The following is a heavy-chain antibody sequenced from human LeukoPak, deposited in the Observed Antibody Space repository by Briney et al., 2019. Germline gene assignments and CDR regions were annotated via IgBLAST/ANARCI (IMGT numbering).Heavy chain of an antibody. CDR3: ARDFAREFTIDY. Sequence: GGSLRLSCAASGCTFSNYNMNWVRQPPGKGLQWVSYISSSSNIIYYADSVKGRFTISRDNAKNSLFLQMNSLRAEDTAVYYCARDFAREFTIDYWGQGTLVTVSS. V-gene: IGHV3-48*01. CDR1: GCTFSNYN. CDR2: ISSSSNII. J-gene: IGHJ4*02. D-gene: IGHD3-10*01.